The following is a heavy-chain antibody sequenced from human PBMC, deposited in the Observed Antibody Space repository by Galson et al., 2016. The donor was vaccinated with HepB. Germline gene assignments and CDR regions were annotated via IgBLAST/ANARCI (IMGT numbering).Heavy chain of an antibody. J-gene: IGHJ4*02. CDR1: GLSFSSYG. D-gene: IGHD3-10*01. CDR3: VKDEWFGQLRD. Sequence: SLRLSCAASGLSFSSYGMNWVRQAPGKGLEWVALTSYDGRNTYYADSVKGRFTISRDNSQNTLFLQMNSLRPEDTAVYYCVKDEWFGQLRDWGQGTLVTVSS. CDR2: TSYDGRNT. V-gene: IGHV3-30*18.